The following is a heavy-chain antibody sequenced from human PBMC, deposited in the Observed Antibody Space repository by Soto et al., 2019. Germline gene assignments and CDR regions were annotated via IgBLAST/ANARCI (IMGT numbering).Heavy chain of an antibody. CDR1: GFIFRNYL. CDR3: AREKRANGYFDY. J-gene: IGHJ4*02. CDR2: IKEDGSER. V-gene: IGHV3-7*01. D-gene: IGHD6-25*01. Sequence: PGESLKISCAASGFIFRNYLMSWVRQAPGRGLEWVANIKEDGSERYYVDSVNGRFTISRDNAKNSLYLEMIRPRADDTAIYYCAREKRANGYFDYWGQGTRVTVSS.